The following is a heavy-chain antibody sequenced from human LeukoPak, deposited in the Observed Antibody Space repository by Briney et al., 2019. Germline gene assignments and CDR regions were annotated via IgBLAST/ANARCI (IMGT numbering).Heavy chain of an antibody. Sequence: SETLSLTCTVSGGSISSGGYYWSWIRQHPGKGLEWIGYIYYSGSTYYNPSLKSRVTMSVDTSKNQFSLKLSSVTAADTAVYYCARVVVAARHDWFDPWGQGTLVTVSS. CDR3: ARVVVAARHDWFDP. V-gene: IGHV4-31*03. CDR1: GGSISSGGYY. D-gene: IGHD2-15*01. J-gene: IGHJ5*02. CDR2: IYYSGST.